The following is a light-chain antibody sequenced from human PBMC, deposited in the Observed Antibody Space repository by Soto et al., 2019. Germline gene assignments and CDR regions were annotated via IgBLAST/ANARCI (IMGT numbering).Light chain of an antibody. CDR2: TAS. J-gene: IGKJ1*01. Sequence: DIQMTQSPSSLSASVGDRVIITCRASQSIRRNLNWYQQKPGKAPNLLIHTASGLQSGVPSRFSGSGSGTDFTLTISTLQPEDFASYFWQQSYSTPRTFGQGTRVEVK. CDR3: QQSYSTPRT. CDR1: QSIRRN. V-gene: IGKV1-39*01.